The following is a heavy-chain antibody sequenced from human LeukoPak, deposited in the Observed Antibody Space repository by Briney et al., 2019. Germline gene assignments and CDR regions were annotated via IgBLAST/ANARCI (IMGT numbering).Heavy chain of an antibody. CDR3: ARGASSGYVFYFDY. CDR1: GGSVSSGGYS. Sequence: SQTLSLTCAVSGGSVSSGGYSWSWLRQPPGMGLEWIGYIYHSGSTYYNPSLKSRVTISVDRSKNQFSLKLSPVTAADTAVYYRARGASSGYVFYFDYWGQGTLVTVSS. CDR2: IYHSGST. J-gene: IGHJ4*02. D-gene: IGHD5-12*01. V-gene: IGHV4-30-2*01.